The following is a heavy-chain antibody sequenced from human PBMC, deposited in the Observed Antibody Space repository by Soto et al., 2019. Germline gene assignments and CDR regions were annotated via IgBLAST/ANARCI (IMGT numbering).Heavy chain of an antibody. V-gene: IGHV4-39*01. CDR3: ARLNVILGTMVRGVIPAPDY. CDR2: IYYSGST. CDR1: GGSISSSSYY. Sequence: SETLSLTCTVSGGSISSSSYYWGWIRQPPGKGLEWIGSIYYSGSTYYNPSLKSRVTISVDTSKNQFSLKLSSVTAADTAVYYCARLNVILGTMVRGVIPAPDYWGQGTLVTVSS. D-gene: IGHD3-10*01. J-gene: IGHJ4*02.